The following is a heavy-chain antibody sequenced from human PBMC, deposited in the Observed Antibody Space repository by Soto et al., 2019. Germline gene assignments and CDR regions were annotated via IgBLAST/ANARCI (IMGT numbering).Heavy chain of an antibody. CDR2: ISGSSSTT. J-gene: IGHJ4*01. D-gene: IGHD4-17*01. CDR1: GFTFNKYA. Sequence: EVQLLEYGGGLVQRGESLRLSCVASGFTFNKYAMTWVHQAPGKGLEWVSSISGSSSTTYYADSVKGRFTISRDNSKNTVYLHMNTLSTEDTAVYYCAPTRYDYGDDAVGYWGQGTLDTVSS. V-gene: IGHV3-23*01. CDR3: APTRYDYGDDAVGY.